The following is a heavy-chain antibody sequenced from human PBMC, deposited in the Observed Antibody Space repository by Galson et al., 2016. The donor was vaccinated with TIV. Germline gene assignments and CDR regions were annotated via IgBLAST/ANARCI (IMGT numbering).Heavy chain of an antibody. CDR3: AKVGKSGDYSWDAFDV. V-gene: IGHV3-23*01. J-gene: IGHJ3*01. CDR2: LSLSGAYT. Sequence: SLRLSCAASGFSFRNYVMSWVRLAPGKGLEWVSSLSLSGAYTYYADSVKGRFTISRDNAKYTLFLQLNSLRAGDTDIYYCAKVGKSGDYSWDAFDVWGQGTVVTVSS. D-gene: IGHD1-26*01. CDR1: GFSFRNYV.